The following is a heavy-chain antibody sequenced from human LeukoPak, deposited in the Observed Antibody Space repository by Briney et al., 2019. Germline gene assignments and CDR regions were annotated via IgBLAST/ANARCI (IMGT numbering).Heavy chain of an antibody. CDR2: IRYDGSDI. Sequence: PGGSLRLSCAASGVTFSNYGMHWVRQAPGKGLEWVASIRYDGSDINYADSVKGRFTISRDNSKNTLYLQMNSLRVEDTAVYYCARLTTVVTPGALWGQGTMVTVSS. J-gene: IGHJ3*01. CDR1: GVTFSNYG. V-gene: IGHV3-30*02. D-gene: IGHD4-23*01. CDR3: ARLTTVVTPGAL.